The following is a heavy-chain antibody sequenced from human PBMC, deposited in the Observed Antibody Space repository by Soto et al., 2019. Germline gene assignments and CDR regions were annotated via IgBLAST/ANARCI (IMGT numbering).Heavy chain of an antibody. CDR1: GYTFTSYG. V-gene: IGHV1-18*01. Sequence: GASVKVSCKASGYTFTSYGISWVRQAPGQGLEWMGWISAYNGNTNYAQKLQGRVTMTTDTSTSTAYMELRSLRSDDTAVYYCARAYVVVVAAAVWFDPWGQGTLVTVSS. CDR3: ARAYVVVVAAAVWFDP. D-gene: IGHD2-15*01. J-gene: IGHJ5*02. CDR2: ISAYNGNT.